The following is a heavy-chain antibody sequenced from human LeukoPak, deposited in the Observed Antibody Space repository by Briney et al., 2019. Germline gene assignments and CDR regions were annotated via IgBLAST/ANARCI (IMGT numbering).Heavy chain of an antibody. CDR2: ISAYNGNT. CDR1: GYTFTSYG. J-gene: IGHJ4*02. V-gene: IGHV1-18*01. D-gene: IGHD1-26*01. Sequence: ASVRVSCKASGYTFTSYGISWVRQAPGQGLEWMGWISAYNGNTNYAQNFQGRVTMTWDTSISTAYMELSRLRSDDTAMYYCARGRYSGSYTLFDYWGQGILVTVSS. CDR3: ARGRYSGSYTLFDY.